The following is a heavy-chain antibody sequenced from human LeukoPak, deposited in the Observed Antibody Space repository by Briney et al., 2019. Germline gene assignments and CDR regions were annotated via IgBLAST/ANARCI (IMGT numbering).Heavy chain of an antibody. D-gene: IGHD3-3*01. CDR1: GFTFSSYV. CDR3: ARGSAKIFGVVILDFDY. Sequence: GGSLRLSCEASGFTFSSYVMSWVRQAPGKGLEWVSTISGSGSGTYYADSVKGRFTISRDNAKNSLYLQMNSLRAEDTAVYYCARGSAKIFGVVILDFDYWGQGTLVTVSS. V-gene: IGHV3-21*01. J-gene: IGHJ4*02. CDR2: ISGSGSGT.